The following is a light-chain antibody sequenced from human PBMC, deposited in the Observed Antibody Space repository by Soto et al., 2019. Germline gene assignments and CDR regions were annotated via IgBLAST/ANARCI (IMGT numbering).Light chain of an antibody. CDR1: QTISVS. Sequence: IQMTQSPSTLSASVGDTVTITCRASQTISVSLAWYRQKPGKAPNLLIYDASTLQEGVPSRFSGSGSGTEFTLTVTRLQPDDFETYFCQQYDKYSTFGHGTKVDVK. CDR2: DAS. CDR3: QQYDKYST. V-gene: IGKV1-5*01. J-gene: IGKJ1*01.